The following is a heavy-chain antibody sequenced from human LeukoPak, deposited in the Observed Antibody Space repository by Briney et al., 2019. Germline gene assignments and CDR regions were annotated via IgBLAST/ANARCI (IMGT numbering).Heavy chain of an antibody. D-gene: IGHD5-12*01. CDR3: AKQVAAPGPIDY. J-gene: IGHJ4*02. V-gene: IGHV3-23*01. CDR2: LIDSGTST. Sequence: GGSLRLSCAASGFTFSTYAMSWVRQAPGKGLEWLSALIDSGTSTFYADSVKGRFTISRDNSRNTLYLQMDSLRAGDTAVYYCAKQVAAPGPIDYWGQGTLVTVSS. CDR1: GFTFSTYA.